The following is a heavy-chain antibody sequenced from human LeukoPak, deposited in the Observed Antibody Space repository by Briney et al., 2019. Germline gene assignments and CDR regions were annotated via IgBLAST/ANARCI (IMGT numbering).Heavy chain of an antibody. D-gene: IGHD2-15*01. CDR2: ISSSSSTI. CDR1: GFTFRTYG. J-gene: IGHJ6*02. CDR3: ARDRVVVAAAIYYYYGMDV. Sequence: GRSLRLSCAASGFTFRTYGMHWVRQAPGKGLEWVSYISSSSSTIYYADSVKGRFTISRGNAKNSLYLQMNSLRDEDTAVYYCARDRVVVAAAIYYYYGMDVWGQGTTVTVSS. V-gene: IGHV3-48*02.